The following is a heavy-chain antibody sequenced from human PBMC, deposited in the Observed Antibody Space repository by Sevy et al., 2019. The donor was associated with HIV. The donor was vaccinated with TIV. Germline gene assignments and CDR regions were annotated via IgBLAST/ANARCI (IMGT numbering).Heavy chain of an antibody. CDR3: AKDQANVVVPAVLYYYYGMDV. D-gene: IGHD2-2*01. Sequence: GGSLRLSCAASGFTFSSYAMSWVRQAPGKGLEWVSAISGSGGSTYYADSVKGWFTISRDNSKNTLYLQMNSLRAEDTAVYYCAKDQANVVVPAVLYYYYGMDVWGQGTTVTVSS. V-gene: IGHV3-23*01. CDR2: ISGSGGST. CDR1: GFTFSSYA. J-gene: IGHJ6*02.